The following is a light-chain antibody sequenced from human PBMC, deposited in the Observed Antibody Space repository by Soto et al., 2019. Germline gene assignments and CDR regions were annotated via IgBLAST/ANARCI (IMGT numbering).Light chain of an antibody. CDR3: QQRFGSPPIT. CDR1: QNIENY. Sequence: DIQMTQSPSSLSASLGDTVTISCRASQNIENYLHWYQQKAGKAPEVLLYVASVLKDGVSSRFSGSGYGTDFTLTITNLQPEDFAMDYCQQRFGSPPITFGQGTRLDIK. V-gene: IGKV1-39*01. CDR2: VAS. J-gene: IGKJ5*01.